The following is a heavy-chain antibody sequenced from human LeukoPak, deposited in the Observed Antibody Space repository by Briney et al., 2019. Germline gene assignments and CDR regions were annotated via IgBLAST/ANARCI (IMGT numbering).Heavy chain of an antibody. J-gene: IGHJ4*02. D-gene: IGHD6-13*01. V-gene: IGHV3-30*02. CDR3: AKSPSSWKFDD. Sequence: GGSLRLSFAASGFTFSRCGMHWVRQAPGKGLEWVAFIQYDGRDKFYADSVKGRFTISRDNSENTLYLQMNSLRVEDTAVYSCAKSPSSWKFDDWGQGTLVTVSS. CDR1: GFTFSRCG. CDR2: IQYDGRDK.